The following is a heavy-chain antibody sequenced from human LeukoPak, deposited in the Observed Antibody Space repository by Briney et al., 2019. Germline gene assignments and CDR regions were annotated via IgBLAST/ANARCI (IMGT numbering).Heavy chain of an antibody. Sequence: SETLSLTCTVSDDSISDYYRGWIRQPPGKGLEWIGYFYNSGRSTYNPSLKRRVTISVDTSKNRFSLKLRFVTAADTAVYYCARPIVVVPLRAFDIWGQGTMVTVSS. D-gene: IGHD2-21*01. J-gene: IGHJ3*02. CDR1: DDSISDYY. V-gene: IGHV4-59*12. CDR2: FYNSGRS. CDR3: ARPIVVVPLRAFDI.